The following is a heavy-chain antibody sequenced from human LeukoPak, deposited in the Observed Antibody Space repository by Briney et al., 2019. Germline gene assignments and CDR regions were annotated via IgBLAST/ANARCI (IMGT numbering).Heavy chain of an antibody. J-gene: IGHJ4*02. Sequence: SGTLSLTCAVSGGSISSTNWWTWVRQPPGKGLEWIGEVDHSGYTNYNPSLKSRVTKSVDKSKNHFSLKLSSVTAADTAIYYCARDVWVRGVIISDYWGQGTLVTVSS. CDR1: GGSISSTNW. CDR2: VDHSGYT. D-gene: IGHD3-10*01. V-gene: IGHV4-4*02. CDR3: ARDVWVRGVIISDY.